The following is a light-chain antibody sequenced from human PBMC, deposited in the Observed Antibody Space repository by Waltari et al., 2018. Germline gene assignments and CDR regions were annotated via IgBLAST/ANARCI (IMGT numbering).Light chain of an antibody. CDR2: GST. Sequence: QSVLTQPPSVSGAPGQRVPISCTGSGSNTGAGSDVHWYHQVPRTAPKLRIYGSTGRPLGVPDRFFGSTSGTSAALTITGLQAEDEGDYYCQSYDTSLTVVFGGGTKLTVL. V-gene: IGLV1-40*01. CDR1: GSNTGAGSD. J-gene: IGLJ3*02. CDR3: QSYDTSLTVV.